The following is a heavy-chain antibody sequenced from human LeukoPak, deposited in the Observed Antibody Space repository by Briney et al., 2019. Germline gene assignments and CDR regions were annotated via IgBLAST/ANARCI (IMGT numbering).Heavy chain of an antibody. CDR1: GFSFNSYW. D-gene: IGHD1-20*01. V-gene: IGHV3-7*01. Sequence: GGSLRLSCAASGFSFNSYWMNWVRQAPGKGLEWVANIKEDGSEKYYVDSVKGRFTISRDNAKNSLYLQMNSLRAEDTAVYYCARDGYNWNSFDYWGQGTLVTVSS. CDR3: ARDGYNWNSFDY. J-gene: IGHJ4*02. CDR2: IKEDGSEK.